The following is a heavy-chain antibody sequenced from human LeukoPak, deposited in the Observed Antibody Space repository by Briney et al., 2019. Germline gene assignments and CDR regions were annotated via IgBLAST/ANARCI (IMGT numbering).Heavy chain of an antibody. Sequence: SVKVSCKASGGTFSSYAISWVRQAPGQGLEWMGRIIPILGIANYAQKFQGRVTITADKSTSTAYMELSSLRSEDTAVYYCARGPYSSSWEHNLDYWGQGTLVTVSS. V-gene: IGHV1-69*04. CDR2: IIPILGIA. D-gene: IGHD6-13*01. CDR3: ARGPYSSSWEHNLDY. CDR1: GGTFSSYA. J-gene: IGHJ4*02.